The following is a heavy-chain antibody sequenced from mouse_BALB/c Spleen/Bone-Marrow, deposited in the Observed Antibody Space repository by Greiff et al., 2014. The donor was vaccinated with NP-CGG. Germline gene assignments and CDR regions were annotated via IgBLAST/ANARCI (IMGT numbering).Heavy chain of an antibody. CDR3: ARLDGYYLHYYAMDY. J-gene: IGHJ4*01. Sequence: QVQLKESAAELARPGASVKMSCKASGYTFTSYTMHWVKQRPGQGLEWIGYINPSSGYTEYNQRFKDKTTLTADKSSSTAYMQLSSLTSEDSAVYYCARLDGYYLHYYAMDYWGQGTSVTVSS. D-gene: IGHD2-3*01. CDR2: INPSSGYT. CDR1: GYTFTSYT. V-gene: IGHV1-4*02.